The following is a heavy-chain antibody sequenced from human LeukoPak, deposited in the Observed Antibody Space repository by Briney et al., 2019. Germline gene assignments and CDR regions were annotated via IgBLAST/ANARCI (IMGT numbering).Heavy chain of an antibody. V-gene: IGHV1-18*01. CDR1: GYTFTSYG. D-gene: IGHD6-19*01. J-gene: IGHJ4*02. CDR2: IGTHNGNT. Sequence: ASVKVSCKTSGYTFTSYGVSWVRQAPGQGLEWMGWIGTHNGNTNYAQKFQGRVIMTTDTSTSTAYMELMSLRSDDTTVFYCARDGSGGGGYFDYWGQGTLVIVSS. CDR3: ARDGSGGGGYFDY.